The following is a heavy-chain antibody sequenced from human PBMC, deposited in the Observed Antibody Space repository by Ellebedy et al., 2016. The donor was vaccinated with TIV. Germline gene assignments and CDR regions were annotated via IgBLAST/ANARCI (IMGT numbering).Heavy chain of an antibody. J-gene: IGHJ4*02. V-gene: IGHV3-7*01. CDR2: IKQDGSEK. CDR3: ARKSPYDSSLDY. CDR1: GFTFSSYS. Sequence: GESLKIFCAASGFTFSSYSMNWVRQAPGKGLEWVANIKQDGSEKYYVDSVKGRFTISRDNSKNTLYLQMNSLRAEDTAVYYCARKSPYDSSLDYWGQGTLVTVSS. D-gene: IGHD3-22*01.